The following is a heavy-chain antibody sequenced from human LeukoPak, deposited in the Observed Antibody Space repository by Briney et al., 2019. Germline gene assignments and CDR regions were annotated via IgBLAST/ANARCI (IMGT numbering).Heavy chain of an antibody. CDR2: IWHDGSNK. Sequence: PGRSLRLSCAASGFSFSSYGIHWVRQAPGKGLEWVAVIWHDGSNKYYADSVKGRFTISRDNSKNALYLQMNSLRAEDTAVYYCARDLYSGSYCVDYWGQGTLVTVSS. CDR3: ARDLYSGSYCVDY. V-gene: IGHV3-33*01. D-gene: IGHD1-26*01. CDR1: GFSFSSYG. J-gene: IGHJ4*02.